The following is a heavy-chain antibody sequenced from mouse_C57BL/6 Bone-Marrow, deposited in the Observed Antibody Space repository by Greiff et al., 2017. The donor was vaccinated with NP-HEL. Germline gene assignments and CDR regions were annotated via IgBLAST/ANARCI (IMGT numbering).Heavy chain of an antibody. J-gene: IGHJ2*01. CDR3: ARQLRYYYGSSG. CDR2: ISSGGSYT. V-gene: IGHV5-6*02. CDR1: GFTFSSYG. D-gene: IGHD1-1*01. Sequence: DVMLVESGGDLVKPGGSLKLSCAASGFTFSSYGMSWVRQTPDKRLEWVATISSGGSYTYYPDSVKGRFTISRDNAKNTLYLQMSSLKSEDTAMYYCARQLRYYYGSSGWGQGTTLTVSS.